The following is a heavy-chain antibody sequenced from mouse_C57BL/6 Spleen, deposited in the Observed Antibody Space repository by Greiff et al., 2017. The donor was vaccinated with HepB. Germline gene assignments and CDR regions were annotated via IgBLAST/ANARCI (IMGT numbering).Heavy chain of an antibody. Sequence: QVQLQQPGAELVKPGASVKLSCKASGYTFTSYWMHWVKQRPGQGLEWIGYINPSSGYTKYNQKFKDKATLTADKSSSTAYMQLSSLTYEDSAVYYCASSYGSTVYAMDYWGQGTSVTVSS. V-gene: IGHV1-7*01. CDR1: GYTFTSYW. CDR3: ASSYGSTVYAMDY. J-gene: IGHJ4*01. CDR2: INPSSGYT. D-gene: IGHD1-1*01.